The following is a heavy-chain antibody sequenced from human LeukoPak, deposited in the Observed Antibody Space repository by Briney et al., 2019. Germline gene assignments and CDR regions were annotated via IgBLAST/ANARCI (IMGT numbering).Heavy chain of an antibody. CDR2: IYYSGST. CDR3: ARSASSTSRSAFDI. V-gene: IGHV4-59*01. CDR1: GGSISSYY. J-gene: IGHJ3*02. Sequence: SETLSLTCTVSGGSISSYYWSWIRQPPGKGLEWIAYIYYSGSTTYNPSLKSRVTISVDTSKNQFSLKLRSVTAADTAVYYCARSASSTSRSAFDIWGQGTRVTASS.